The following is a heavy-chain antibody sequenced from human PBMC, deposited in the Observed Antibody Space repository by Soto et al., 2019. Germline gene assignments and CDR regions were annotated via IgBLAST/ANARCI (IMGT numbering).Heavy chain of an antibody. Sequence: GESLKISCKGSGYSFTSYWIGWVRQMPGKGLEWMGGIYLGDSDSRYSPSFQGQVTISADNSISTAYLQWSSLKASDTAMYYCARLDSGSYPYYYYYGMDVWGQGTTVTVSS. V-gene: IGHV5-51*01. D-gene: IGHD1-26*01. CDR1: GYSFTSYW. J-gene: IGHJ6*02. CDR3: ARLDSGSYPYYYYYGMDV. CDR2: IYLGDSDS.